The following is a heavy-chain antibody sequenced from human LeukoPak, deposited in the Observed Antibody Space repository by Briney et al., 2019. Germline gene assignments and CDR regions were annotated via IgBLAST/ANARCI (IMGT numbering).Heavy chain of an antibody. Sequence: PGRSLRLSCAASGFTFSIYAMHWVRQAPGKGLEWVALISYDGRNKYYADSVKGRFTISRDNAKNSLYLQMNSLRAEDTAVYYCARARLVVVPAARFDYWGQGTLVTVSS. CDR1: GFTFSIYA. J-gene: IGHJ4*02. CDR3: ARARLVVVPAARFDY. CDR2: ISYDGRNK. V-gene: IGHV3-30*04. D-gene: IGHD2-2*01.